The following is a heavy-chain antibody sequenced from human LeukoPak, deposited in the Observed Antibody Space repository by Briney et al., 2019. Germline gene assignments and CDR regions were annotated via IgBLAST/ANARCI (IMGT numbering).Heavy chain of an antibody. CDR1: GFTFSSYW. CDR3: ARDCSSSSCYWVFDY. J-gene: IGHJ4*02. Sequence: GGSLRPSCAASGFTFSSYWMSWVRQAPGRGLQWVANIKQDGSEKYYVDSVKGRFTISRDYVKNSLYLQMNSLRAEDTAVYYCARDCSSSSCYWVFDYWGQGTLVTVSS. D-gene: IGHD2-2*01. CDR2: IKQDGSEK. V-gene: IGHV3-7*01.